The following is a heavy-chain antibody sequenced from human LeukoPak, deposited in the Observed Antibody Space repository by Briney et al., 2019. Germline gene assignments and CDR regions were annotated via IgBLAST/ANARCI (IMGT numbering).Heavy chain of an antibody. D-gene: IGHD3-3*01. V-gene: IGHV7-4-1*02. J-gene: IGHJ5*02. Sequence: SVKVSCKASGYTFTSYAMNWVRQAPGQGLEWMGWINTNTGNPTYAQGFTGRFVFSLDTSVSTAYLQISSLKAEDTAVYYYARDYDFWSGYYKDNWFDPWGRGTLVTVSS. CDR1: GYTFTSYA. CDR2: INTNTGNP. CDR3: ARDYDFWSGYYKDNWFDP.